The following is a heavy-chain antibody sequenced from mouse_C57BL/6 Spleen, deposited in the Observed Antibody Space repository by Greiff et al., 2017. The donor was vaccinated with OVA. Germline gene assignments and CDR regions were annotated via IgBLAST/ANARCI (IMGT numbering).Heavy chain of an antibody. D-gene: IGHD2-12*01. J-gene: IGHJ4*01. CDR2: IYPGSGST. CDR1: GYTFTSYW. Sequence: QVHVKQPGAELVKPGASVKMSCKASGYTFTSYWITWVKQRPGQGLEWIGDIYPGSGSTNYNEKFKSKATLTVDTSSSTAYMQLSSLTSEDSAVYYCGYDGDYWGQGTSVTVSS. V-gene: IGHV1-55*01. CDR3: GYDGDY.